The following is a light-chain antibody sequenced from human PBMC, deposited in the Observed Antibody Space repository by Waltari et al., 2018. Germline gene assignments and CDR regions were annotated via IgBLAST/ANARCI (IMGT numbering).Light chain of an antibody. CDR1: QSVSKD. CDR3: QKYGTLPAT. J-gene: IGKJ1*01. CDR2: DAS. V-gene: IGKV3-20*01. Sequence: EIVLTQSPGTLSLSPGERATLSCRASQSVSKDLAWYQQKPGHAPRLLIYDASTRATGIPDRFSAAGGGTDFSLSISRLEPEDFAVYYCQKYGTLPATFGQGTKVQMK.